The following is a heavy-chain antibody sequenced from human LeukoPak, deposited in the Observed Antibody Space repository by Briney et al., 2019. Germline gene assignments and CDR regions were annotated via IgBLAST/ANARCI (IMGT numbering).Heavy chain of an antibody. V-gene: IGHV4-39*01. J-gene: IGHJ6*03. CDR1: GGSIRSSTYY. Sequence: SETLSPTCTVSGGSIRSSTYYWGCIRQPPGKGLGCIGSIYYSGSTYCNPSLKSRVTISVDTSKNQFSLKLSSVTAADTAVYYCASVVYYYDSSGSHYYYYYMDVWGKGTTVTVSS. D-gene: IGHD3-22*01. CDR3: ASVVYYYDSSGSHYYYYYMDV. CDR2: IYYSGST.